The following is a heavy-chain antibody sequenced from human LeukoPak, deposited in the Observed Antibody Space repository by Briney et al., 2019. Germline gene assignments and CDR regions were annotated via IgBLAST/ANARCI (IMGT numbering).Heavy chain of an antibody. CDR1: GGSISSSSYY. Sequence: SETLSLTCTVSGGSISSSSYYWGWIRQPPGKGLEWIGSIYYSGSTYYNPSLKSRVTISVDTSKNQFSLKLSSVTAADTAVYYCARGSYNWNDYYYMDVWGKGTTVTVSS. D-gene: IGHD1-20*01. J-gene: IGHJ6*03. V-gene: IGHV4-39*01. CDR2: IYYSGST. CDR3: ARGSYNWNDYYYMDV.